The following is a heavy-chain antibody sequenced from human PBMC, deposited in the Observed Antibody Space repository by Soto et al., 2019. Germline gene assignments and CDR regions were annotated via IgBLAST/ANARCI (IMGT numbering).Heavy chain of an antibody. CDR2: IYYSGST. J-gene: IGHJ4*02. Sequence: QLLESGPGLVKPSETLSLTCTVSGGSISSSSYYWGWIRQPPGKGLEWIGSIYYSGSTYYNPSLKSRVTISVDTSKNQFSLKLSSVTAADTAVYYCARRYGDYGFDYWGQGTLVTVSS. CDR1: GGSISSSSYY. V-gene: IGHV4-39*01. D-gene: IGHD4-17*01. CDR3: ARRYGDYGFDY.